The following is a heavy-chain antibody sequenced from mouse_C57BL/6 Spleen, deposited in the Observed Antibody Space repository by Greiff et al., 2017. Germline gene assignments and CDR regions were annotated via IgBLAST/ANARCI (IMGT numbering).Heavy chain of an antibody. V-gene: IGHV1-64*01. CDR1: GYTFTSYW. CDR3: AREPYYYGSSLFDY. CDR2: IHPNSGST. D-gene: IGHD1-1*01. J-gene: IGHJ2*01. Sequence: QVQLKQPGAELVKPGASVKLSCKASGYTFTSYWMHWVKQRPGQGLEWIGMIHPNSGSTNYNEKFKSKATLTVDKSSSTAYMQLSSLTSEDSAVYYCAREPYYYGSSLFDYWGQGTTLTVAS.